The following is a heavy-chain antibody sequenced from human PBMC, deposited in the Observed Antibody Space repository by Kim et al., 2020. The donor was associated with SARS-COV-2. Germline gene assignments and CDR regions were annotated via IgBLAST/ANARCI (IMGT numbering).Heavy chain of an antibody. D-gene: IGHD3-22*01. CDR2: IYYSGST. V-gene: IGHV4-31*03. Sequence: SETLSLTCTVSGGSISSGGYYWSWIRQHPGKGLEWIGYIYYSGSTYYNPSLKSRVTISVDTSKNQFSLKLSSVTAADTAVYYCARGHITMIVVVTEFDYWGQGTLVTVSS. CDR3: ARGHITMIVVVTEFDY. CDR1: GGSISSGGYY. J-gene: IGHJ4*02.